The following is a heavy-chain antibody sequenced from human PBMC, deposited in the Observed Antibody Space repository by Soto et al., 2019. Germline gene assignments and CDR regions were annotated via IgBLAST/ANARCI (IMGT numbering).Heavy chain of an antibody. D-gene: IGHD3-16*02. J-gene: IGHJ3*02. Sequence: EVQLVESGGGLVQPGGSLRLSCAASGFTFSSYWMSWVRQAPGKGLEWVANIKQDGSEKYYVDSVKGRFTISRDNAKNSLYLQMNSPRAEDTAVYYCARGRTYYDYIWGSYRSQSDAFDIWGQGTMVTVSS. V-gene: IGHV3-7*01. CDR2: IKQDGSEK. CDR3: ARGRTYYDYIWGSYRSQSDAFDI. CDR1: GFTFSSYW.